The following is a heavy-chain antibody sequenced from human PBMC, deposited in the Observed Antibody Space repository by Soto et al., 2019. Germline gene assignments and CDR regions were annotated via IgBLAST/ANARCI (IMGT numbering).Heavy chain of an antibody. Sequence: SETLSLTCAVYGGSFSDYSWTWIRQPPGKGLEWIGEINRSGSTYYNPSLKSRVTISVDTSKNQFSLKLSSVTAADTAVYYCASRDYYGSEFDPWGQGTLVTVSS. CDR2: INRSGST. J-gene: IGHJ5*02. CDR1: GGSFSDYS. V-gene: IGHV4-34*01. CDR3: ASRDYYGSEFDP. D-gene: IGHD3-10*01.